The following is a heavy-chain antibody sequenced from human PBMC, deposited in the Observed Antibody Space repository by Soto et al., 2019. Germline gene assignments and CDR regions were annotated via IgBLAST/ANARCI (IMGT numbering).Heavy chain of an antibody. J-gene: IGHJ5*02. CDR3: ARHWVRYYYDSSGYYNWFDP. V-gene: IGHV4-34*01. D-gene: IGHD3-22*01. CDR1: GGSFSGYY. CDR2: INHSGST. Sequence: SETLSLTCAVYGGSFSGYYWSWIRQPPGKGLEWIGEINHSGSTNYNPSLKSRVTISVDTSKNQFSLKLSSVTAADTAVYYCARHWVRYYYDSSGYYNWFDPWGQGTQVTVSS.